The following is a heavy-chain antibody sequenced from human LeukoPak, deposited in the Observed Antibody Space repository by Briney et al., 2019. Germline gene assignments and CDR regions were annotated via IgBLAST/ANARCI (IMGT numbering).Heavy chain of an antibody. CDR2: INSDGSST. D-gene: IGHD6-19*01. CDR3: ARESSGWYYYYGMDV. CDR1: GFSFSSYH. Sequence: GGSLRLSCAASGFSFSSYHMHWVRQAPGKGLVWVSRINSDGSSTSYADSVKGRFTISRDNAKNTLYLQMNSLRAEDTAVYYCARESSGWYYYYGMDVWGQGTTVTVSS. V-gene: IGHV3-74*01. J-gene: IGHJ6*02.